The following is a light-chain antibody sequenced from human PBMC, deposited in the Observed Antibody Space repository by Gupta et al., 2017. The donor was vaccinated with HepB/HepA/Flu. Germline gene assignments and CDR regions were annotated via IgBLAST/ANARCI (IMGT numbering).Light chain of an antibody. J-gene: IGKJ3*01. Sequence: EIVLTQSPGTLSLSPGERATLSCRASQSVSSSYLAWYQQKPGQAPRLLIYGASSRATGIPDRFSGSGSGTDLTLTISRLEPEDFAVYYCQQYLKTFGPGTKVDIK. CDR2: GAS. CDR3: QQYLKT. CDR1: QSVSSSY. V-gene: IGKV3-20*01.